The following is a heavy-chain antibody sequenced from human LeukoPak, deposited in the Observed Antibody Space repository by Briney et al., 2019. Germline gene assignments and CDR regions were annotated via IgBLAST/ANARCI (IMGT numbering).Heavy chain of an antibody. CDR2: IYYSGST. J-gene: IGHJ4*02. Sequence: PSETLSLTCTVSGGSISSYYWSWIRQPPGKGLEWIGYIYYSGSTNYNPSLKSRVTISVDTSKNQFSLKLSSVTAADTAVYYCASGDYYYDSSGYYYYFDYWGQGTLVTVSS. CDR1: GGSISSYY. D-gene: IGHD3-22*01. V-gene: IGHV4-59*01. CDR3: ASGDYYYDSSGYYYYFDY.